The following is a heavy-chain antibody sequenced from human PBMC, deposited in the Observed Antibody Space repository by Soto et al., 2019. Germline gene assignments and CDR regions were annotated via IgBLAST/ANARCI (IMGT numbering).Heavy chain of an antibody. D-gene: IGHD2-21*01. J-gene: IGHJ4*02. CDR3: ARVPSYSTLDY. CDR2: ISAYNGDT. Sequence: QVQLLQSGAEVKQPGASVKVSCKASGYTFTSYGVSWVRQAPGQGLEWMGWISAYNGDTKYSQKFQGRISLTTDTYTRPAYRELRSLRSDDTAVYYCARVPSYSTLDYWAREPWSPSPQ. CDR1: GYTFTSYG. V-gene: IGHV1-18*04.